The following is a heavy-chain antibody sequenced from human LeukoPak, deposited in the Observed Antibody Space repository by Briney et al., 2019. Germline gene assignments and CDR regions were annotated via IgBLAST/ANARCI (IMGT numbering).Heavy chain of an antibody. Sequence: GGSLRLSCAASGFTFSSYAMSWVRQAPGKGLEWVSVISGSGGSTYYADSVKGRFTISRDNSKNTLYLQMNSLRAEDTAVYYCANHYGGNPKYYFDYWGPGTLVTVSS. CDR1: GFTFSSYA. CDR3: ANHYGGNPKYYFDY. D-gene: IGHD4-23*01. CDR2: ISGSGGST. J-gene: IGHJ4*02. V-gene: IGHV3-23*01.